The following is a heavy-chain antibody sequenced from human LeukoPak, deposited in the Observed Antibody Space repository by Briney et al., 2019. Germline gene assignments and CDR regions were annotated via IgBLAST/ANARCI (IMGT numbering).Heavy chain of an antibody. Sequence: PGGSLRLSCAASGFTFSSYAMSWVRQAPGKGLEWVSAISGSGGSTYYADSVKGRFTISRDNPKNTVHLQMNSLRAEDTAVYYCARGSYGGASGVITPTGWGQGTLVTVSS. J-gene: IGHJ4*02. CDR1: GFTFSSYA. V-gene: IGHV3-23*01. CDR3: ARGSYGGASGVITPTG. CDR2: ISGSGGST. D-gene: IGHD4-17*01.